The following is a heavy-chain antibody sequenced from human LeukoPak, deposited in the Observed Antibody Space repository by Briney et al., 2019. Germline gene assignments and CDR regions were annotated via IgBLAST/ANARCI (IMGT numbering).Heavy chain of an antibody. CDR1: GGSISSSSYY. V-gene: IGHV4-39*07. J-gene: IGHJ3*02. CDR2: IYYSGST. CDR3: ARDYLSGITIFGVVTHAFDI. Sequence: PSETLSLTCTVSGGSISSSSYYWGWIRQPPGKGLEWIGSIYYSGSTYYNPSLKSRVTISVDTSKNQFSLKLSSVTAADTAVYYCARDYLSGITIFGVVTHAFDIWGQGTMVTVPS. D-gene: IGHD3-3*01.